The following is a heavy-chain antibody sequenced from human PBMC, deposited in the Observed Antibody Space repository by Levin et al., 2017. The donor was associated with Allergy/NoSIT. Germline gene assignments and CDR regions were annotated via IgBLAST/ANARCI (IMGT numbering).Heavy chain of an antibody. D-gene: IGHD5-12*01. CDR1: GYTFTGYY. J-gene: IGHJ4*02. V-gene: IGHV1-2*02. Sequence: ASVKVSCKASGYTFTGYYVHWVRQAPGQGLEWMGWINPDSGGTNYTQKFQGRVTMTRDTSISTAYMELSRLTSDDTAVYYCVTALATISGDYWGQGTLVTVSS. CDR2: INPDSGGT. CDR3: VTALATISGDY.